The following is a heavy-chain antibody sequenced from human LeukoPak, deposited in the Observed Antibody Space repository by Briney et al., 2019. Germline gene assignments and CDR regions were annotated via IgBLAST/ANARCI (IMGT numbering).Heavy chain of an antibody. CDR3: ARVISSGELDP. D-gene: IGHD3-10*01. Sequence: ASVKVSCKASGYTFTSYYMHWVRQAPGQGLEWMGIINPSGGSTSYAQKFQGRVTMTRDTSTSTVYMELSSLGSEDTAVYYCARVISSGELDPWGQGTLVTVSS. V-gene: IGHV1-46*01. J-gene: IGHJ5*02. CDR1: GYTFTSYY. CDR2: INPSGGST.